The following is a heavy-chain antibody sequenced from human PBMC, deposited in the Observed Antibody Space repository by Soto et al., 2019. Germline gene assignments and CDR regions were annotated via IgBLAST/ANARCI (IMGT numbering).Heavy chain of an antibody. CDR3: ARDLNRLTAHAPTYYYYMDV. CDR1: GGTFSSYT. CDR2: IIPILGIA. J-gene: IGHJ6*03. Sequence: SVKVSCKASGGTFSSYTISWVRQAPGQGLEWMGRIIPILGIANYAQKFQGRVTITADKSTSTAYMELSRLRSDDTAVYYCARDLNRLTAHAPTYYYYMDVWGKGTTVTVSS. D-gene: IGHD6-25*01. V-gene: IGHV1-69*04.